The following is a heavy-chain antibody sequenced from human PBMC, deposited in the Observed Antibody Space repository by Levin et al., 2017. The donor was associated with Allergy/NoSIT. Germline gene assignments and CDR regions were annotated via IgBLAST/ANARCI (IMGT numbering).Heavy chain of an antibody. CDR1: GFTFTTYW. Sequence: GESLKISCAASGFTFTTYWMNWVRQAPGKGLEWVANINPEGSERFYMDSVKGRFTISRDNAKNSLYLQMNSLKVEDTAVYYCTRDQGYSAYWGQGTLVTVSS. V-gene: IGHV3-7*04. J-gene: IGHJ4*02. D-gene: IGHD4-11*01. CDR2: INPEGSER. CDR3: TRDQGYSAY.